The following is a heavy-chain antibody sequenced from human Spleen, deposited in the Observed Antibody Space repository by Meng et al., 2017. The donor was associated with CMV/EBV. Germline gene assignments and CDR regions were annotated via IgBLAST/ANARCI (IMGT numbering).Heavy chain of an antibody. CDR2: IRYDGSNK. D-gene: IGHD3-16*02. V-gene: IGHV3-30*02. Sequence: GGSLRLSWAASGFTFSSYGMHWVRQAPGKGLEWVAFIRYDGSNKYYADSVKGRFTISRDNSKNTLYLQMNSLRAEDTAVYYCAKAMDRYRNWGDDAFDIWGQGTMVTVSS. CDR1: GFTFSSYG. J-gene: IGHJ3*02. CDR3: AKAMDRYRNWGDDAFDI.